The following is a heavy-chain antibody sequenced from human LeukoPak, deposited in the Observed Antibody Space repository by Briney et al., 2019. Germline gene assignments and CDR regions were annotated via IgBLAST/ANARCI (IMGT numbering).Heavy chain of an antibody. V-gene: IGHV3-49*03. CDR1: GFTFGDYA. CDR3: TRGDSSSWYPGAFDI. J-gene: IGHJ3*02. CDR2: IRSKAYGGTT. D-gene: IGHD6-13*01. Sequence: GGSLRLSCTASGFTFGDYAMSWFRQAPGKGLEWVGFIRSKAYGGTTEYAASVKGRFTISRDDSKSIAYLQMNSLKTEDTAVYYCTRGDSSSWYPGAFDIWGQGTMVTVSS.